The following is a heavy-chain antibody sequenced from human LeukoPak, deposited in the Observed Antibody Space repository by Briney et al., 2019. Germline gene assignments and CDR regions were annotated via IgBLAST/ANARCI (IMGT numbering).Heavy chain of an antibody. CDR2: IYYSGNT. CDR1: GDSISNYY. Sequence: SETLSLTCNVSGDSISNYYWNWIRQPPGEGLEWIGNIYYSGNTNYNPSLKSRVTILVDTSKNQVSLKLTSVTAADTAVYYCARTTVTPPDYYYYGMDVWGQGTTVTVSS. J-gene: IGHJ6*02. CDR3: ARTTVTPPDYYYYGMDV. D-gene: IGHD4-17*01. V-gene: IGHV4-59*01.